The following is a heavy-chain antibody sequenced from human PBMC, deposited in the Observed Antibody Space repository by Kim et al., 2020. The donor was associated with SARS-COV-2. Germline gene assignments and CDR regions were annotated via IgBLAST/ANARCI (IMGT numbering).Heavy chain of an antibody. CDR1: GDTFNGYY. D-gene: IGHD3-16*01. J-gene: IGHJ4*02. V-gene: IGHV1-2*02. Sequence: ASVKVSCKASGDTFNGYYIEWVRQAPGQGLEWMGWLNLNSGGTNYAKKFQGRVTMTRDTSISTAYLSLSGLRSDDTAVYYCATVRGGGGIHYFDSWGQGTLVTVSS. CDR3: ATVRGGGGIHYFDS. CDR2: LNLNSGGT.